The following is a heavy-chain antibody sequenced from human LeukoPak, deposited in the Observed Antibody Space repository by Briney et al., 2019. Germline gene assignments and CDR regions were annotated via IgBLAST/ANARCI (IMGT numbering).Heavy chain of an antibody. CDR3: AGHYTSSSEAY. J-gene: IGHJ4*02. V-gene: IGHV3-21*01. CDR2: ISSSSSYI. Sequence: GGSLRLSXAASGFTFGNYYMTWVRQSPGKGLEWLSSISSSSSYIYYADSVKGRFTISRDNAKNSLYLQMNSLRAEDTAVYYCAGHYTSSSEAYWGQGTLVTVSS. CDR1: GFTFGNYY. D-gene: IGHD6-6*01.